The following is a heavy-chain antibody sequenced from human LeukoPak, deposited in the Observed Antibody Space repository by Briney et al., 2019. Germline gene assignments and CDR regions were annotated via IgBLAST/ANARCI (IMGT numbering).Heavy chain of an antibody. Sequence: SQTLSLTCNVSGGSISSGGYYWSWIRQPAGKGLEWIGRVYTSGSTNYNPSLKSRVTISVDTSKNQFSLNLSSVTAADTAVYYCARDQALGYGWPTVLAIDIWGQGTMVTVSS. V-gene: IGHV4-61*02. D-gene: IGHD6-19*01. CDR1: GGSISSGGYY. J-gene: IGHJ3*02. CDR3: ARDQALGYGWPTVLAIDI. CDR2: VYTSGST.